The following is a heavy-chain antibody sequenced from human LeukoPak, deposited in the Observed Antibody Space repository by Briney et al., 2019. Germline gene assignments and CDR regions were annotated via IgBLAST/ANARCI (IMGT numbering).Heavy chain of an antibody. CDR2: IRSKGYGGTA. V-gene: IGHV3-49*03. J-gene: IGHJ4*02. D-gene: IGHD3-9*01. CDR3: TREIRYFDWFQADY. Sequence: GGSLRLSCTTSGFTFGDYSMSRFRQAPGKGLEWVGFIRSKGYGGTAEYAASVKGRFTISRDDSNSIAYLQMDSLKTEDTAVYYCTREIRYFDWFQADYWGQGTLVTASS. CDR1: GFTFGDYS.